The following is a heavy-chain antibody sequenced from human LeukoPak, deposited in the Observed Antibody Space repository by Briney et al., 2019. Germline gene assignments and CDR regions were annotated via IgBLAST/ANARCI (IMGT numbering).Heavy chain of an antibody. V-gene: IGHV4-39*07. CDR3: ARDKANDYGDYYNDY. CDR1: GGSISSSSYY. J-gene: IGHJ4*02. D-gene: IGHD4-17*01. Sequence: ASETLSLTCTVSGGSISSSSYYWGWIRQPPGKGLEWIGSIYYSGSTYYNPSLKSRVTISVDTSKNQFSLKLSSVTAADTAVYYCARDKANDYGDYYNDYWGQGTLVTVSS. CDR2: IYYSGST.